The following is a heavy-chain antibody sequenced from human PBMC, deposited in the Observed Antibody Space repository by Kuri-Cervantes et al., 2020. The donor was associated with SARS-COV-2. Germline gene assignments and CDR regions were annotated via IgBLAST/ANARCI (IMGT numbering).Heavy chain of an antibody. D-gene: IGHD2-2*01. Sequence: GGSLRLSCKGSGYSFTSYWIGWVRQMPGKGLGWMGIIYPGDSDTRYSPSFQGQVTISADKSISTAYLQGGSLKASDTAMYYCARRVVVVPAAIAGWFDPWGQGTLVTVSS. CDR3: ARRVVVVPAAIAGWFDP. J-gene: IGHJ5*02. CDR2: IYPGDSDT. V-gene: IGHV5-51*01. CDR1: GYSFTSYW.